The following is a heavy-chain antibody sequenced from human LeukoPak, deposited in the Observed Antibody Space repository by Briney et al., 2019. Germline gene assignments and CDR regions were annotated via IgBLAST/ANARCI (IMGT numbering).Heavy chain of an antibody. J-gene: IGHJ4*02. V-gene: IGHV4-34*01. CDR2: INHSGST. CDR3: ARDRRRLRELTYYFDY. Sequence: PSETPSLTCAVYGGSFSGYYWSWIRQPPGKGLEWIGEINHSGSTNYNPSLKSRVTISVDTSKNQFSLKLSSVTAADTAVYYCARDRRRLRELTYYFDYWGQGTLVTVSS. CDR1: GGSFSGYY. D-gene: IGHD4-17*01.